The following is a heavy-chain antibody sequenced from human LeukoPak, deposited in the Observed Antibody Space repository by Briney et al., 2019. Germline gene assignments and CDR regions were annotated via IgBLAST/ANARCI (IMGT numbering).Heavy chain of an antibody. CDR3: ARLDTDVYCGGATECAFDI. J-gene: IGHJ3*02. CDR1: GGSISSSSYY. Sequence: PSETLSLTCTVSGGSISSSSYYWGWIRQPPGKGLEWIGSIYYSGSTYYNPSLKSRVTISVDTSKNQFSLKLSSVTAADTAVYYCARLDTDVYCGGATECAFDIWGQGTMVTVSS. D-gene: IGHD1-26*01. CDR2: IYYSGST. V-gene: IGHV4-39*01.